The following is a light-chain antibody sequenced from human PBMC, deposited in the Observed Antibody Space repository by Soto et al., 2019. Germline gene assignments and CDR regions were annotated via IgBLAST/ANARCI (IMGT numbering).Light chain of an antibody. Sequence: DIQMTQSPSSLSASVGDRVTITCRASQSISSYLNWYQQKPGKAPKLLIYAASSLQSGVTSRFSGSGSGTDFTLTISSLQPEDFATYYCQQYDNLPLTFGGGTKLEIK. CDR3: QQYDNLPLT. CDR1: QSISSY. J-gene: IGKJ4*01. V-gene: IGKV1-39*01. CDR2: AAS.